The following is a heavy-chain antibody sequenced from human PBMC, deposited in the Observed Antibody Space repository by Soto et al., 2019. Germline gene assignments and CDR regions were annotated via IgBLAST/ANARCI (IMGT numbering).Heavy chain of an antibody. CDR2: ISGSGSSR. D-gene: IGHD5-12*01. J-gene: IGHJ4*02. CDR1: GFTFSSYA. Sequence: EVHLLESGGGLVQPGGSLRLSCAASGFTFSSYAMSWVRQAPGKGLEWVSAISGSGSSRYYADSVKGRFTIARDNSKNTLYLQMNSLRAEDTAVYYCAIFSGYDIPTADFDYWGRGTLVTVS. V-gene: IGHV3-23*01. CDR3: AIFSGYDIPTADFDY.